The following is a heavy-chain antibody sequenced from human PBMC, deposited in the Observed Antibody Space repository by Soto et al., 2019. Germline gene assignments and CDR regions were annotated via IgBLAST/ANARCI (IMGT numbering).Heavy chain of an antibody. CDR3: AREIVVARGASYFDY. Sequence: PGGSLRLSCVGSVFTFSSNWMTWVRQAPGKGLEWVGNIRQDGSEKNYVDSVKGRFTISRDNAKNSLYLQMNSLRAEDTAVYYCAREIVVARGASYFDYWGPGTLVTVSS. CDR1: VFTFSSNW. J-gene: IGHJ4*02. CDR2: IRQDGSEK. D-gene: IGHD2-2*01. V-gene: IGHV3-7*04.